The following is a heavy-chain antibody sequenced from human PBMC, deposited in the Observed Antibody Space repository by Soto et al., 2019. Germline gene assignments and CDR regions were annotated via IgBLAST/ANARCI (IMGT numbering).Heavy chain of an antibody. CDR3: AKQRAGYGSGSDTFYFDF. CDR2: LSSSGGTT. CDR1: GFTFSTYA. Sequence: EVQLLVSGGGLVQPGGSLRLSCSTSGFTFSTYAMNWVRQAPGKGLEWVSALSSSGGTTYYADSVRGRFTISRDNSKNTLFLQMSSLRAEDTALYYCAKQRAGYGSGSDTFYFDFWGQGTLVTVSS. V-gene: IGHV3-23*01. D-gene: IGHD3-10*01. J-gene: IGHJ4*02.